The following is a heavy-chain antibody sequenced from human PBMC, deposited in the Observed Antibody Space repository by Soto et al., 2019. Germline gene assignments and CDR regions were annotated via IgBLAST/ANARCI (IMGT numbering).Heavy chain of an antibody. CDR2: ISGSGDYT. J-gene: IGHJ4*02. V-gene: IGHV3-23*01. D-gene: IGHD6-19*01. CDR1: GFTFSSFA. CDR3: AKGRGYSSGSTLEY. Sequence: GGSLRLSCAASGFTFSSFAMIWVRQAPGKGLEWVSSISGSGDYTYYADSVKGRFTISRDNSKNTLYLQMNSLRAEDTAVYYCAKGRGYSSGSTLEYWGQGTLVTVSS.